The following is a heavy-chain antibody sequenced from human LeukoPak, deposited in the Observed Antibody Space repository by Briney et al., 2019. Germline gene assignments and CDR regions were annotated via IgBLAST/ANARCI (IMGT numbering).Heavy chain of an antibody. D-gene: IGHD2-21*01. CDR1: GFTFNTYS. Sequence: PGGSLRLSCEASGFTFNTYSMNWARQAPGKGLEWVSSIDSSGSTIYYADSVKGRFTISRDNAKNSLYLQMNSLRAEDTAVYYCARDGSGGDYFDYWGQGTLVTVSS. V-gene: IGHV3-48*04. CDR2: IDSSGSTI. CDR3: ARDGSGGDYFDY. J-gene: IGHJ4*02.